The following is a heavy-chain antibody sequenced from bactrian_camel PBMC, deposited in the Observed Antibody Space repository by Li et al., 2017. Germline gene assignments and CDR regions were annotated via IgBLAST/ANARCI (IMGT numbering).Heavy chain of an antibody. Sequence: VQLVESGGGSVQAGGSLRLSCAYTDSTYCMGWFRQAPGKEREGVAHITDVGTTRYTDSVKGRFTVSKDNAKNTLYLQMNNLKVEDTAMYYCAADARLADIWNWNCDYNYWGQGTQVTVS. V-gene: IGHV3S53*01. CDR3: AADARLADIWNWNCDYNY. J-gene: IGHJ4*01. D-gene: IGHD1*01. CDR1: DSTYC. CDR2: ITDVGTT.